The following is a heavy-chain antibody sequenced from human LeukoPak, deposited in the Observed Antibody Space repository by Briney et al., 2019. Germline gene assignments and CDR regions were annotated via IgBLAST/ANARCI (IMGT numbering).Heavy chain of an antibody. CDR2: FDPEDGET. J-gene: IGHJ4*02. Sequence: ASVKVSCKASGYIFTSYGISWVRQAPGQGLEWMGGFDPEDGETIYAQKFQGRVTMTEDTSTDTAYMELSSLRSEDTAVYYCATYGSGNFDYWGQGTLVTVSS. V-gene: IGHV1-24*01. CDR1: GYIFTSYG. CDR3: ATYGSGNFDY. D-gene: IGHD3-10*01.